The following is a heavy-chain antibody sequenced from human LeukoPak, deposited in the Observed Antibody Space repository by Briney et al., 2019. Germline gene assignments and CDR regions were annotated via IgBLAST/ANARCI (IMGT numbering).Heavy chain of an antibody. CDR2: ISSGDGTNI. D-gene: IGHD4-11*01. Sequence: GGSLRLSCAASGFTFSSYWMHWVRQAPGKGPVWISHISSGDGTNIGYADSVKGRFAISRDNAKNTLYLQMNSLGVEDTAVYYCTRTTGQRCFDCWGQGTQVTVSS. J-gene: IGHJ4*02. V-gene: IGHV3-74*01. CDR1: GFTFSSYW. CDR3: TRTTGQRCFDC.